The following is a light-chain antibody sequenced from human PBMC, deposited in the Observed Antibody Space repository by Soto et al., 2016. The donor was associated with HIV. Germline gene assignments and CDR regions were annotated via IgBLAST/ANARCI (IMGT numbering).Light chain of an antibody. CDR1: NIGSKS. Sequence: SYELTQPPSVSVTPGKTASIACGGNNIGSKSVHWHQQRPGQAPVVVVFDDSDRPSRIPERFSGSKSGNTATLTISRVEAGDEADYFCQVWDGASDHVVFGGGTRLAVL. CDR2: DDS. V-gene: IGLV3-21*03. J-gene: IGLJ2*01. CDR3: QVWDGASDHVV.